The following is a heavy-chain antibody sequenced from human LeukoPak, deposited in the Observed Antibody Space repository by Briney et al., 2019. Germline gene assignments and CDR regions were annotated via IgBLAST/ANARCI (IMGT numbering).Heavy chain of an antibody. CDR1: GYTFTSYG. D-gene: IGHD5-24*01. J-gene: IGHJ4*02. CDR3: AREGVGRDGYNFGY. Sequence: GASVKVSCKASGYTFTSYGISWVRQAPGQGLEWMGWISAYNGNTSYAQKFQGRVTMTRDTSTSTVYMELSSLRSEDTAVYYCAREGVGRDGYNFGYWGQGTLVTVSS. V-gene: IGHV1-18*01. CDR2: ISAYNGNT.